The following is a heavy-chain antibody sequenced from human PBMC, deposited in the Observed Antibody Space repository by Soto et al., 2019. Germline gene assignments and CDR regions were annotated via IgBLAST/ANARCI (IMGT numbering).Heavy chain of an antibody. CDR1: GFTFSDYY. J-gene: IGHJ6*02. Sequence: QVQLVESGGGLVKPGGSLRLSCAASGFTFSDYYMSWIRQAPGKGLEWVSYISSSGSTIYYADSVKGRFTISRDNAKNSLYLQMNCLRAEDTAVYYCARDSDVLRFLEWPYGMDVWGQGTTVTVSS. V-gene: IGHV3-11*01. CDR3: ARDSDVLRFLEWPYGMDV. D-gene: IGHD3-3*01. CDR2: ISSSGSTI.